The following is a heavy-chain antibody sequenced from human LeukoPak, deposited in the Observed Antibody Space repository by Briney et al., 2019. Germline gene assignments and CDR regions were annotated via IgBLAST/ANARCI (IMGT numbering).Heavy chain of an antibody. D-gene: IGHD6-19*01. CDR1: GFTLGDYA. V-gene: IGHV3-49*03. CDR2: IRSKAYGGTT. CDR3: TRVAYSSGWYIGYYFDY. J-gene: IGHJ4*02. Sequence: PGGSLRLSCTASGFTLGDYAMSWFRQAPGKGLEWVGFIRSKAYGGTTEYAASVKGRFTISRDDSKSIAYLQMNSLKTEDTAVYYCTRVAYSSGWYIGYYFDYWGQGTLVTVSS.